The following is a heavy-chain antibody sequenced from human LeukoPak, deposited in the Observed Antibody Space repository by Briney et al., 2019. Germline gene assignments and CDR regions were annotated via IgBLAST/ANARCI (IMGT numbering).Heavy chain of an antibody. J-gene: IGHJ6*03. CDR2: INPNTGGT. CDR1: GYTFTGYY. V-gene: IGHV1-2*06. D-gene: IGHD3-10*01. CDR3: ARGWFGEWYMDV. Sequence: ASVKVSCKASGYTFTGYYIHWVRQAPGQGLEWMGRINPNTGGTNYAQKFQGRVTMTRDTSISTAYMELSSLRSDDTAVYDCARGWFGEWYMDVWGKGTTVTVSS.